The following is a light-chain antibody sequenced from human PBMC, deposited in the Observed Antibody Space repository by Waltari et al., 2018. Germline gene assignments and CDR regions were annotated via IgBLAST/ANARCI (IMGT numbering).Light chain of an antibody. Sequence: DIQMTQSPSTLSASVGDRGIITCRASQTIDRWLAWYQHIPGKAPKLLISQASLLESGVPSRFSGSGSATEFSLTITTLQPDDFATYYCQQYRTFPWTFGQGTTVDSK. V-gene: IGKV1-5*03. J-gene: IGKJ1*01. CDR1: QTIDRW. CDR2: QAS. CDR3: QQYRTFPWT.